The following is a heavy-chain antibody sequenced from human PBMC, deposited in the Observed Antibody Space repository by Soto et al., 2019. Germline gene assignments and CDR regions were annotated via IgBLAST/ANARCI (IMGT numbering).Heavy chain of an antibody. CDR3: ARHDYDYTNYNWFDP. CDR2: IYYSGAT. Sequence: PSEILSLTCTVAGGSVSSGSYYWSWISQPPGKGPEWVGNIYYSGATYYHPSLKSRVTISVDTSKNQFSLKLTSVTVADTAIYYCARHDYDYTNYNWFDPWGQGTLVTVSS. CDR1: GGSVSSGSYY. V-gene: IGHV4-39*01. D-gene: IGHD4-4*01. J-gene: IGHJ5*02.